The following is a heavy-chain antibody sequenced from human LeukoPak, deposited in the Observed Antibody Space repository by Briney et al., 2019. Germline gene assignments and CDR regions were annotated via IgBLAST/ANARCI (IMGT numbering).Heavy chain of an antibody. V-gene: IGHV4-34*01. Sequence: SETLSLTCAVYGGSFSGYYWSWIRQPPGKGLEWIGEINHSGSTNYNPSLKSRVTISVDTSKNQFSLKLSSVTAADTAVYYCASRFDYSSGWYLVSGYFQHWGQGTLVTVSS. D-gene: IGHD6-19*01. CDR2: INHSGST. J-gene: IGHJ1*01. CDR1: GGSFSGYY. CDR3: ASRFDYSSGWYLVSGYFQH.